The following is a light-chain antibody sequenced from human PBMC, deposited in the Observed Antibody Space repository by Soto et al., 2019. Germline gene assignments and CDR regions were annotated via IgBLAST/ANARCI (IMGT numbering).Light chain of an antibody. V-gene: IGLV2-8*01. CDR3: KSYAGSNTYV. CDR1: KNDIGVYDF. Sequence: QSALTQPASACVSPGQSVTISCTGTKNDIGVYDFVSWYQHHPGKAPRLIIYEVVQRPSGVPDRFSGSKSGNTASLTVSGLQAADEADYFCKSYAGSNTYVFGSGTKVTVL. CDR2: EVV. J-gene: IGLJ1*01.